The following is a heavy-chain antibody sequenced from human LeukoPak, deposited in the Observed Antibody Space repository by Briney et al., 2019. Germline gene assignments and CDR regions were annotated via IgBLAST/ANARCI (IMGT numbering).Heavy chain of an antibody. CDR2: ISGSGGST. J-gene: IGHJ6*02. CDR3: ATQTYYYGSGSYYNVVYYYGMDV. D-gene: IGHD3-10*01. V-gene: IGHV3-23*01. Sequence: PGGSLTLSCAASGFTFSSYAMSWVRQAPGKGLEWVSAISGSGGSTYYADSVKGRFTISRDNSKNALYLQMNSLRAEDTAVYYCATQTYYYGSGSYYNVVYYYGMDVWGQGTTVTVSS. CDR1: GFTFSSYA.